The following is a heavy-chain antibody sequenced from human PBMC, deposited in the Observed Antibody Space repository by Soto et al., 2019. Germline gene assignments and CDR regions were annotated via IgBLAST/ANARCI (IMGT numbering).Heavy chain of an antibody. V-gene: IGHV1-69*12. J-gene: IGHJ4*02. Sequence: QVQLVQSGAEVKKPGSSVKVSCKASGGTFSSYAISWVRQAPGQGLEWMGGIIPIFGTANYAQKFQGRVTITADESPSTASMELSSLRSEDTAVYYCARSPPVVVVAATPYPFDYWGQGTLVTVSS. CDR1: GGTFSSYA. D-gene: IGHD2-15*01. CDR2: IIPIFGTA. CDR3: ARSPPVVVVAATPYPFDY.